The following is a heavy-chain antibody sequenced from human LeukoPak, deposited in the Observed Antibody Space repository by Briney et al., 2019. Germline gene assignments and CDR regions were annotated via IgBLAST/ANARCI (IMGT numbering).Heavy chain of an antibody. D-gene: IGHD2-2*01. V-gene: IGHV3-7*01. Sequence: GGSLRLSCAASGFTFSRYWMNWVRQAPGKGVEWVASKKEDGSEKSYVDSVKGRFTISRDNAKNSLYLQMNSLRAEDTAVYYCVSCGTTTCIIRFDHWGQGTLVTVSS. CDR1: GFTFSRYW. J-gene: IGHJ4*02. CDR2: KKEDGSEK. CDR3: VSCGTTTCIIRFDH.